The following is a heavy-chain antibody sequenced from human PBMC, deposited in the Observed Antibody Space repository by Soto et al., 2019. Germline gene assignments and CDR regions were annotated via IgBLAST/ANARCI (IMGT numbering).Heavy chain of an antibody. D-gene: IGHD5-12*01. CDR1: GGSFSGYY. V-gene: IGHV4-34*01. J-gene: IGHJ4*02. CDR3: ARRGGYDPNDFDY. CDR2: INHSGST. Sequence: SETLSLICAVYGGSFSGYYWSWIRQPPGKGLEWIGEINHSGSTNYNPSLMSRVTISVDTSKNQFSLKLSSVTAADTAVYYCARRGGYDPNDFDYWGQGTLVTLSS.